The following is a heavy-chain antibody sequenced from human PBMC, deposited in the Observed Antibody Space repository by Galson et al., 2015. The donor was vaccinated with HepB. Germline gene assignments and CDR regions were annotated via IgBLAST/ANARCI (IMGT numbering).Heavy chain of an antibody. D-gene: IGHD2-21*02. J-gene: IGHJ4*01. V-gene: IGHV5-10-1*01. CDR2: IDPSDSYT. Sequence: GAEVKKPGESLRISCKGSGYSFTSYWISWVRQMPGKGLEWLGRIDPSDSYTNYSPSFQGHVPISADKSISTAYLQWSSLKASDTAMYYCASRVVTGPLGFEYCGHGTLVTVSS. CDR1: GYSFTSYW. CDR3: ASRVVTGPLGFEY.